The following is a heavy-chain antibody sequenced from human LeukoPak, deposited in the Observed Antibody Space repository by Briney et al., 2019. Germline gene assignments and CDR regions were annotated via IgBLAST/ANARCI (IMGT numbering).Heavy chain of an antibody. J-gene: IGHJ6*03. CDR3: ASPRATYYGSGSYYNAYYYYYMDV. Sequence: SETLSLTCTVSGGSISSSSYYWGWIRQPPGKGREWIGSIYYSGSTYYNPSLKSRVTISVDTSKNQFSLKLSSVTAADTAVYYCASPRATYYGSGSYYNAYYYYYMDVWGKGTTVTVSS. D-gene: IGHD3-10*01. CDR1: GGSISSSSYY. CDR2: IYYSGST. V-gene: IGHV4-39*01.